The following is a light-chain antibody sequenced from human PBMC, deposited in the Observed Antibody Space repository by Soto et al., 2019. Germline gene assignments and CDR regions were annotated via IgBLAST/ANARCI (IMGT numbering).Light chain of an antibody. CDR2: EVT. Sequence: QSALTQPPSASGSPGQSVTISCTGASSDVGGYNYVSWYQQLPGKAPKLMIYEVTKRPSGVPDRFSGSKSGNTASLTVSGLRAEDEADYYCSSYAGSNDLVFGGGTQLTVL. J-gene: IGLJ3*02. CDR1: SSDVGGYNY. V-gene: IGLV2-8*01. CDR3: SSYAGSNDLV.